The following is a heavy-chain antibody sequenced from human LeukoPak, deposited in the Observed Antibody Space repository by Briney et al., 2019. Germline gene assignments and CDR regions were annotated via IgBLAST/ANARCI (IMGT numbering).Heavy chain of an antibody. V-gene: IGHV4-34*01. J-gene: IGHJ4*02. D-gene: IGHD3-22*01. CDR2: INHTGST. Sequence: SETLSLTCAVYGGSFSGDYWSWIRQPPGKGLEWIGEINHTGSTNYTPSLKGRVIISVDTSKNQFFLKLSSVTAADTAVYYCASRKGFYDSTFYYPDYWGQGTLVTVSS. CDR3: ASRKGFYDSTFYYPDY. CDR1: GGSFSGDY.